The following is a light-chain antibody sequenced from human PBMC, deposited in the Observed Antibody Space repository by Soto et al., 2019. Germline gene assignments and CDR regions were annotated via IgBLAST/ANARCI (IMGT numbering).Light chain of an antibody. Sequence: QSALTQPASVSASPGQSITISCTGTSSNVGTYDLVSWYQHHPDKAPKLIIYEGTKRPSGISSLFSGSKSGNTASLTISGLQAEDDADYYCCSFAVGAALVFGGGTKVTVL. V-gene: IGLV2-23*01. CDR3: CSFAVGAALV. CDR1: SSNVGTYDL. J-gene: IGLJ2*01. CDR2: EGT.